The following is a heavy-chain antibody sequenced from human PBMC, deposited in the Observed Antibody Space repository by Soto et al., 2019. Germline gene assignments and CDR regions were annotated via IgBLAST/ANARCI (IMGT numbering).Heavy chain of an antibody. V-gene: IGHV1-69*13. Sequence: SVKVSCTASGGTLSSYASGWVRQAPGQGLEWMGGIIPIFGTANYAQKFQGRVTITADESTSTAYMELSSLRSEDTAVYYCYYMGSGSYFDYWGQGTLVTVSS. CDR2: IIPIFGTA. J-gene: IGHJ4*02. CDR1: GGTLSSYA. CDR3: YYMGSGSYFDY. D-gene: IGHD1-26*01.